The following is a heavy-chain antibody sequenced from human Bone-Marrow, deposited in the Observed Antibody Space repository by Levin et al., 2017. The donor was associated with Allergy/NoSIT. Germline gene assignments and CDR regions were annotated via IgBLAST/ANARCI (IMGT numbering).Heavy chain of an antibody. J-gene: IGHJ6*02. CDR1: GYTFTSYA. CDR2: ISTNTGKP. CDR3: ASDIVVAGSKAFDV. V-gene: IGHV7-4-1*02. D-gene: IGHD6-19*01. Sequence: ASVKVSCKASGYTFTSYAFNWVRQAPGQGPEWMGWISTNTGKPRYAQGFTGRFVFSLDTSVNTANLQISSLKAEDSAVYYCASDIVVAGSKAFDVWGQGTTVTVSS.